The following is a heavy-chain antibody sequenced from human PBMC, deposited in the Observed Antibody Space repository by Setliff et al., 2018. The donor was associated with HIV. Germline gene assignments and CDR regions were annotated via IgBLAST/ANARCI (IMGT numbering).Heavy chain of an antibody. D-gene: IGHD6-13*01. CDR3: AKPPRPSSWPQYYFDY. CDR1: GFTFTNAW. CDR2: IKSKTDGGTT. Sequence: GGSLRLSCAASGFTFTNAWMSWVRQAPGKGLEWVGRIKSKTDGGTTDYAAPVKGRFTISRDDSKNTLYLQMNSLKTGDTAVYYCAKPPRPSSWPQYYFDYWGQGTLVTVSS. J-gene: IGHJ4*02. V-gene: IGHV3-15*01.